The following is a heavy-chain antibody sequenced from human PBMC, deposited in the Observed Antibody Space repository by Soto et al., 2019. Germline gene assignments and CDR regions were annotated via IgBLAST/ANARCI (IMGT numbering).Heavy chain of an antibody. CDR2: ISGDGVSK. Sequence: GGSLRLSCAASGISFSDYAMSWVRPAPGKGLEWISAISGDGVSKLYADSVRGRFTISRDNVANTLYLQMNSLRTEDTALYYCEKKDRLYGVAVAFDSWGQGTVVTVYS. V-gene: IGHV3-23*01. CDR3: EKKDRLYGVAVAFDS. J-gene: IGHJ4*02. D-gene: IGHD6-19*01. CDR1: GISFSDYA.